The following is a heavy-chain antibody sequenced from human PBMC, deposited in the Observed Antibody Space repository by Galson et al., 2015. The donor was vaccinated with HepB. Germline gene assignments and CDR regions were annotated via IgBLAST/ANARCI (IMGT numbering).Heavy chain of an antibody. Sequence: SLRLSCAASGFTFNNYWMHWVRQAPGQGLVWVSRIDNDGTGTDYGDSVKGRFTISRANANNTLYLVLSSLRADDKAVYFCARRQCIGASCYLDSWGQGTLVTVSS. CDR1: GFTFNNYW. J-gene: IGHJ4*02. CDR3: ARRQCIGASCYLDS. D-gene: IGHD4/OR15-4a*01. V-gene: IGHV3-74*01. CDR2: IDNDGTGT.